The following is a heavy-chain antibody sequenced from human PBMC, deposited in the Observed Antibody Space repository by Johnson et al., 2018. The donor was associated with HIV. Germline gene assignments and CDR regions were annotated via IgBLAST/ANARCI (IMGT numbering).Heavy chain of an antibody. V-gene: IGHV3-20*04. Sequence: VQLVESGGGVVRPGGSLRLSCVASGFKLYEYDVSWVRQVPGKGLEWVSGINWNGGTTSYEDSVKGRFTASRDNANNSLYLQMNGLRDEDTALYYCARGLRDSSGHPFAFDFWGHGTMVTVSS. D-gene: IGHD3-22*01. CDR3: ARGLRDSSGHPFAFDF. CDR1: GFKLYEYD. CDR2: INWNGGTT. J-gene: IGHJ3*01.